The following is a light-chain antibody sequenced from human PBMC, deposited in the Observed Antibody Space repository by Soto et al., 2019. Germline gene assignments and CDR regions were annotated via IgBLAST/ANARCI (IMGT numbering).Light chain of an antibody. V-gene: IGKV1-6*01. CDR2: GAS. CDR3: QRYGASTT. CDR1: QDIRND. J-gene: IGKJ1*01. Sequence: AIQMTQSPSSLSASVGDSVTITCRASQDIRNDLGWFQQKPGKAPNLLIYGASSVHRGVPSRFSGSGSGSDFTLTISSLQSEDFAVYYCQRYGASTTFGQGTKVEIK.